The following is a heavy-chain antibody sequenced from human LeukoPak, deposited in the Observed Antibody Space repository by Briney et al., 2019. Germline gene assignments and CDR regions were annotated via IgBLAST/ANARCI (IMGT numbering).Heavy chain of an antibody. J-gene: IGHJ6*03. CDR2: ISGSGGST. Sequence: GGSLRLSCAASGFTFSSYAMSWVRQAPGKGLEWVSAISGSGGSTYYADSVKGRFTICRDNSKNTLYLQMNSLRAEDTAVYYCAKRCSGGSCYRYYYYYMDVWGKGTTVTVSS. V-gene: IGHV3-23*01. CDR1: GFTFSSYA. D-gene: IGHD2-15*01. CDR3: AKRCSGGSCYRYYYYYMDV.